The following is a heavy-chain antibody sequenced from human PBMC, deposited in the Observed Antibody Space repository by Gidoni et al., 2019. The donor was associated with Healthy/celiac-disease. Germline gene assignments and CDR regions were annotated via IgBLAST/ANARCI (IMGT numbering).Heavy chain of an antibody. D-gene: IGHD1-26*01. J-gene: IGHJ3*02. CDR1: GYSISSGYY. Sequence: VQLQESGPGLVKPSETLSLTCTVSGYSISSGYYWGWIRQPPGKGLEWIGSIYHSGSTYYNPSLKSRVTISVDTSKNQFSLKLSSVTAADTAVYYCARKVVGATAGAFDIWGQGTMVTVSS. CDR3: ARKVVGATAGAFDI. CDR2: IYHSGST. V-gene: IGHV4-38-2*02.